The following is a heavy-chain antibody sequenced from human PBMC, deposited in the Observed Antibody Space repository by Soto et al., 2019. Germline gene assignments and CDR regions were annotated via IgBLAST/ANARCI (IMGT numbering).Heavy chain of an antibody. CDR3: ARFKYCTNGVCYVDYYGMDV. J-gene: IGHJ6*02. V-gene: IGHV1-2*02. Sequence: AAAKVSCKASGYTFTGYYMHWVRQAPGQGLEWMGWINPNSGGTNYAQKFQGRVTMTRDTSISTAYMELSRLRSDDTAVYYCARFKYCTNGVCYVDYYGMDVWGQGTTVTVSS. D-gene: IGHD2-8*01. CDR2: INPNSGGT. CDR1: GYTFTGYY.